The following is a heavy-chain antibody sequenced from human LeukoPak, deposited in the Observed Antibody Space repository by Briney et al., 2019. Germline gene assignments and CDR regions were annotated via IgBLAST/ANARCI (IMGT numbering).Heavy chain of an antibody. V-gene: IGHV1-69*13. J-gene: IGHJ6*02. CDR1: GGTFSSYA. CDR3: ATDSRYSYGHLYYYAMDV. D-gene: IGHD5-18*01. Sequence: SVKVSCKASGGTFSSYAISWVRQAPGQGLEWMGGIIPIFGTANYAQKFQGRVTITADESTSTAYMELSSLRSEDTAVHYCATDSRYSYGHLYYYAMDVWGQGTTVTVSS. CDR2: IIPIFGTA.